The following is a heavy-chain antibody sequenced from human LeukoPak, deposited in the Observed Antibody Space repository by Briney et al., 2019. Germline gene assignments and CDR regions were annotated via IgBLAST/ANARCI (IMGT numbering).Heavy chain of an antibody. V-gene: IGHV3-23*01. CDR3: VQDWAWGAFAH. J-gene: IGHJ4*02. D-gene: IGHD7-27*01. Sequence: GGSLRLSCAASGFTFSSYGMNWVRQAPGKGLEWVSGISGDAGRTYYADSVKGRFTIYRDNSKNTLYLQMNSLGAEDTAVYYCVQDWAWGAFAHWGQGTLVTVSS. CDR2: ISGDAGRT. CDR1: GFTFSSYG.